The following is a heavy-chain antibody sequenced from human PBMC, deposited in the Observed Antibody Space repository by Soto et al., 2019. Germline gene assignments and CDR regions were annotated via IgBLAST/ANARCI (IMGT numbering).Heavy chain of an antibody. CDR3: DSSGYQLFDY. J-gene: IGHJ4*02. V-gene: IGHV4-59*01. CDR2: IYYSGST. CDR1: GGSISSYY. Sequence: PSETLSLTCTVSGGSISSYYWSWIRQPPGKGLEWIGYIYYSGSTNYNPSLKSRVTISVDTSKNQFSLKLSSVTAADTAVYYYDSSGYQLFDYWGQGTLVTVSS. D-gene: IGHD3-22*01.